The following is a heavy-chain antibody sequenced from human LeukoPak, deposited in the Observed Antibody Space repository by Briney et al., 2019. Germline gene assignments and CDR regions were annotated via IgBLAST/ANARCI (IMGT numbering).Heavy chain of an antibody. D-gene: IGHD6-19*01. CDR3: ARHSSGWRWGPDY. J-gene: IGHJ4*02. CDR2: IYPGDSDT. CDR1: GYSVTSYW. V-gene: IGHV5-51*01. Sequence: GESLKISCKGSGYSVTSYWIGWVRQVPGKGLEWMGIIYPGDSDTRYSPSFQGQVTISADKSISTAYLQWSSLKASDTAMYYCARHSSGWRWGPDYWGQGTLVTVSS.